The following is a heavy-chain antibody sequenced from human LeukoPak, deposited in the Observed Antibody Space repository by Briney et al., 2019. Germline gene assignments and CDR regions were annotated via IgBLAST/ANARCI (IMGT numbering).Heavy chain of an antibody. CDR2: INPSGGST. J-gene: IGHJ3*02. D-gene: IGHD3-22*01. CDR1: GYTFTSYY. CDR3: RAYYYDSSVVGAFDI. Sequence: ASVKVSCKASGYTFTSYYMHWVRQAPGQGLEWMGIINPSGGSTSYAQKFQGRVTMTRDMSTSTVYMELSSLRSEDTAVYYCRAYYYDSSVVGAFDIWGQGTMVTVSS. V-gene: IGHV1-46*01.